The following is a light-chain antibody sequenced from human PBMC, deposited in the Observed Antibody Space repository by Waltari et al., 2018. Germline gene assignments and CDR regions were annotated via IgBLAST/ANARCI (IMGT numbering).Light chain of an antibody. V-gene: IGKV1-5*03. CDR1: QTILTW. Sequence: DTQVTQSPSTLSASVGDSVTITCRASQTILTWMAWYKQKPGKAPKLLLYKASRLESGVPSRFSGTASGTEFTLTISSLQPDDSATYYCQQYHDYSTFGQGTKLEIK. CDR3: QQYHDYST. CDR2: KAS. J-gene: IGKJ2*01.